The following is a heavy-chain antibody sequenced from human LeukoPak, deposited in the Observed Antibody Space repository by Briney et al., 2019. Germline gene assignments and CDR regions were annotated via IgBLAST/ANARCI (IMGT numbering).Heavy chain of an antibody. CDR3: ARGPRITMVRGVSRRSAPFDY. J-gene: IGHJ4*02. CDR2: INHSGST. D-gene: IGHD3-10*01. Sequence: SETLSLTCAVYGGSFSGYYWSWIRQPPGKGLEWIGKINHSGSTNYNPSLKSRVTISVDTSKNQFSLKLSSVTAADTAVYYCARGPRITMVRGVSRRSAPFDYWGQGTLVTVSS. CDR1: GGSFSGYY. V-gene: IGHV4-34*01.